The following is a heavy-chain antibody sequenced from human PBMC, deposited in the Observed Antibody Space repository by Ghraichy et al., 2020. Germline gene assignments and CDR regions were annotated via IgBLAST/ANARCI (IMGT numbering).Heavy chain of an antibody. J-gene: IGHJ4*02. CDR3: ARVLLSSGWYFDDY. D-gene: IGHD6-19*01. Sequence: ASVKVSCKASGYTFTSYGISWVRQAPGQGLEWMGWISAYNGNTNYAQKLQGRVTMTTDTSTSTAYMELRSLRSDDTAVYYCARVLLSSGWYFDDYWGQGTLVTVSS. V-gene: IGHV1-18*01. CDR2: ISAYNGNT. CDR1: GYTFTSYG.